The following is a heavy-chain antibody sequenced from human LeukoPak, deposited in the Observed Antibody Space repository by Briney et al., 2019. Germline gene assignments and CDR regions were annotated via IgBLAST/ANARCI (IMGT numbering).Heavy chain of an antibody. V-gene: IGHV4-31*03. CDR2: IYYSGST. J-gene: IGHJ4*02. CDR1: GGSISSGGYY. CDR3: ARVGGAAAFDY. D-gene: IGHD2-2*01. Sequence: PSETLSLTCTVSGGSISSGGYYWSWIRQHPGKGPEWIGYIYYSGSTYYNPSLKSRVTISVDTSKNQFSLKLSSVTAADTAVHYCARVGGAAAFDYWGQGTLVTVSS.